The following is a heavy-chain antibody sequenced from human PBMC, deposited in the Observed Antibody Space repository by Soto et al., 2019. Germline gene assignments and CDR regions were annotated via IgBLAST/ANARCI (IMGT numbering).Heavy chain of an antibody. CDR1: VFTFSSYG. J-gene: IGHJ4*02. CDR2: ISYDGSNQ. CDR3: AKDQASGQGSFDS. Sequence: PGGSLRLSCAASVFTFSSYGMHWVRQAPDKGLEWVALISYDGSNQYYADSVKGRFTISRDNSKNTLFLQMNSLRADDTAVYYCAKDQASGQGSFDSWGQGTLVTVSS. V-gene: IGHV3-30*18.